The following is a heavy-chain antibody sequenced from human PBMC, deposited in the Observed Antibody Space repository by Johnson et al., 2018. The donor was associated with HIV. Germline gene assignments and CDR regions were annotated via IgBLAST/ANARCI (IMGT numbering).Heavy chain of an antibody. CDR3: TTEGDAFDI. CDR2: LKSRADGGTT. Sequence: VQLVESAGGLVKPGGSLRLSCRASGFPFSHAWMNWVRQAPGKGLEWVGRLKSRADGGTTDYAVSVKDRFTILRDDSKNTLYLQMSSLRTEDAGVYYCTTEGDAFDIWGQGTMVTVSS. CDR1: GFPFSHAW. V-gene: IGHV3-15*01. J-gene: IGHJ3*02.